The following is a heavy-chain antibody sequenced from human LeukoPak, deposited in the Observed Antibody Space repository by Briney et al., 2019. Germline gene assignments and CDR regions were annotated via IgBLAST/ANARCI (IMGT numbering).Heavy chain of an antibody. V-gene: IGHV3-48*03. CDR3: ARDYYGGSTFDY. CDR1: GFTFSSYE. J-gene: IGHJ4*02. D-gene: IGHD4-23*01. Sequence: PGGSLRLSCAASGFTFSSYEMNWVRQAPGKGLEWVSYISSSGSTIYYADSVKGRFTISRDNAKNSLYLQMNSLRAEDTAVYYCARDYYGGSTFDYWGQGTLVTVSS. CDR2: ISSSGSTI.